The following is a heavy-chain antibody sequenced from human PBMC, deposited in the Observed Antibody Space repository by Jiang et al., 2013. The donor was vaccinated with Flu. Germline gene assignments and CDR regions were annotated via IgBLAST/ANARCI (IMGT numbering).Heavy chain of an antibody. CDR3: AKRSGSSWGYFDF. Sequence: SCAASGFTFSSYAMGWVRQAPGKGLEWVSAITDSGGNTYYADSVKGRFTISRDNSRYTLYLQMNSLRAEDTAVYYCAKRSGSSWGYFDFWGRGTLVTVSS. CDR1: GFTFSSYA. J-gene: IGHJ4*02. V-gene: IGHV3-23*01. CDR2: ITDSGGNT. D-gene: IGHD1-26*01.